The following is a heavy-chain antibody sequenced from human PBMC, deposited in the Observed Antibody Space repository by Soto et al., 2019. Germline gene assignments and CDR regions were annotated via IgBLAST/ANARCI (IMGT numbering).Heavy chain of an antibody. V-gene: IGHV4-39*01. Sequence: SETLSLTCTVSGGSISSSSYYWGWIRQPPGKGLEWIGSIYYSGSTYYNPSLKSRVTISVDTSKNQFSLKLSSVTAADTAVYYCARLSITGTTKGAFDIWGQGTMVTVSS. CDR3: ARLSITGTTKGAFDI. D-gene: IGHD1-7*01. CDR2: IYYSGST. J-gene: IGHJ3*02. CDR1: GGSISSSSYY.